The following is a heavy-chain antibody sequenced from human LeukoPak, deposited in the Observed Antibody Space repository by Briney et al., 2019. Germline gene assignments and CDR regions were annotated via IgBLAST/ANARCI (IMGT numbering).Heavy chain of an antibody. D-gene: IGHD6-19*01. CDR3: ASEYREDHSGSQYFQH. J-gene: IGHJ1*01. Sequence: RSGGSLRLSCAASGFTFSSYAMHWVRQAPGKGLEWVALISYDGSNKYCPDSVKGRFTVSRDNSKNTLYLQMNSLRVEDTAVYYCASEYREDHSGSQYFQHWGQGTLVTVSS. CDR2: ISYDGSNK. V-gene: IGHV3-30*04. CDR1: GFTFSSYA.